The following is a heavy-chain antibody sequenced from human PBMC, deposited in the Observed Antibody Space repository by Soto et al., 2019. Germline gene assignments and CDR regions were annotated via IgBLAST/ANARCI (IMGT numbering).Heavy chain of an antibody. CDR2: MNPNSGNT. J-gene: IGHJ5*02. V-gene: IGHV1-8*01. D-gene: IGHD4-17*01. CDR1: GYTFTSYD. CDR3: ARGVKYGAYSRWFDP. Sequence: GASVKVSCKASGYTFTSYDINCVRQATGQGLEYLGWMNPNSGNTGYVQKFQGRVTMTWDSSITTAYMELSSLRSEDTAVYFCARGVKYGAYSRWFDPWGPGTLVTVSS.